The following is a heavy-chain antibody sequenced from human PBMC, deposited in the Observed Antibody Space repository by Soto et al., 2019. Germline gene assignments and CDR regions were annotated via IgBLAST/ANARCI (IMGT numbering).Heavy chain of an antibody. J-gene: IGHJ6*02. D-gene: IGHD1-1*01. CDR2: IIPIFGTA. V-gene: IGHV1-69*06. CDR1: GGTFSSYA. Sequence: SVKVSCKASGGTFSSYAISWVRQAPGQGLEWMGGIIPIFGTANYAQKFQGRVTITADKSTSTAYMELSSLRSEDTAVYYCARDRKEMATTASYYYYGMDVWGQGTTVTVSS. CDR3: ARDRKEMATTASYYYYGMDV.